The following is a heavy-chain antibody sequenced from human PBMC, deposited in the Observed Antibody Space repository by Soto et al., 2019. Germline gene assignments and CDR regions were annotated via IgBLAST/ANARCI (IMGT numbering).Heavy chain of an antibody. CDR1: GGSISSGGYS. J-gene: IGHJ6*02. Sequence: QLQLQESGSGLVKPSQTLSLTCAVSGGSISSGGYSWSWIRQPPGKGLEWIGYIYHSGSTYYNPSLKSRVTISVDRFKNQFSLKLSSVTAADTAVYYCARVYCSSTSCYDSYYYYGMDVWGQGTTVTVSS. CDR2: IYHSGST. V-gene: IGHV4-30-2*01. CDR3: ARVYCSSTSCYDSYYYYGMDV. D-gene: IGHD2-2*01.